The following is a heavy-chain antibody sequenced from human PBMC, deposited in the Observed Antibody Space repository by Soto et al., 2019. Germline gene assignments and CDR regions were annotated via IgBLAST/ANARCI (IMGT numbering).Heavy chain of an antibody. CDR3: ARGAPRGIIHDFDS. CDR2: IHQSGSP. J-gene: IGHJ4*02. V-gene: IGHV4-38-2*02. CDR1: GGSILNGGHY. D-gene: IGHD3-10*01. Sequence: SETLSLTCTVSGGSILNGGHYWGWIRQPPGKGLEWIGSIHQSGSPYYNPSLKSRLTISIDMSKKQFSLRLSSVTAADTAVYYCARGAPRGIIHDFDSWGQGSLVTVSS.